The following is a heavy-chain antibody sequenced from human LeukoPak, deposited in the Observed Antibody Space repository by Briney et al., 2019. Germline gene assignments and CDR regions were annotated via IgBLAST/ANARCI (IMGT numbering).Heavy chain of an antibody. CDR3: ARVNSAWGVWGSYDGY. CDR2: MNLNSGNT. V-gene: IGHV1-8*01. J-gene: IGHJ4*02. D-gene: IGHD3-16*01. Sequence: ASVKVSCKASGYTFTSYDFNWVRQPTGQGLEWVGWMNLNSGNTGYPQKFPGRVTMTRNTSISTAHMELSSLGSENTAVYSGARVNSAWGVWGSYDGYWGQGTLVTVSS. CDR1: GYTFTSYD.